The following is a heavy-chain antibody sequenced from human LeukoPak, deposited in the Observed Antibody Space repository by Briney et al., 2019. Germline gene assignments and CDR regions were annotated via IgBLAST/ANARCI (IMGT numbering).Heavy chain of an antibody. CDR3: ARGRSYGFDFDS. CDR2: KYYSGST. Sequence: SETLSLTCDDSGVSINTCCYYWTWIRQPPGKGLEWIGYKYYSGSTRYNSSLRSRLTISLDTSKNQFSLRLTSVTAADTAVYYCARGRSYGFDFDSWGPGTLVIVSS. V-gene: IGHV4-61*01. CDR1: GVSINTCCYY. D-gene: IGHD5-18*01. J-gene: IGHJ4*02.